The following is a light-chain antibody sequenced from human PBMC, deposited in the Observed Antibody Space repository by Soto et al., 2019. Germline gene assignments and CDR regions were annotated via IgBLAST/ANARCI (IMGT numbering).Light chain of an antibody. CDR3: QQYGSSPPWT. V-gene: IGKV3-20*01. CDR1: QSVSSSY. Sequence: EIVLTQSPGTLSLSTGERATLSCRASQSVSSSYLAWYQQKPGQAPRLLIYGASSRATGIPDRFSGSGSGTDFTITISRLEPKDFAVYYCQQYGSSPPWTFGQRTKVAIK. J-gene: IGKJ1*01. CDR2: GAS.